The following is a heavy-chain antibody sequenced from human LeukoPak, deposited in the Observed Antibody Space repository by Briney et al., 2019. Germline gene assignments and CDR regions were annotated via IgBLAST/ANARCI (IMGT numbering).Heavy chain of an antibody. J-gene: IGHJ6*03. Sequence: PGGSLRLSCAASGFTFDDYGMSWVRQAPGKGLEWVSGINWNGGSTGYADSVKDRFTISRDNAKNSLYLQMNSLRAEDTALYYCARDSMPDCSSTSCYDAYYYYMDVWGKGTTVTVSS. D-gene: IGHD2-2*01. V-gene: IGHV3-20*04. CDR1: GFTFDDYG. CDR3: ARDSMPDCSSTSCYDAYYYYMDV. CDR2: INWNGGST.